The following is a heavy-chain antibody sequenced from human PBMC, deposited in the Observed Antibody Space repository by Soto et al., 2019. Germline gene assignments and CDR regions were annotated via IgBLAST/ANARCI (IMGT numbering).Heavy chain of an antibody. D-gene: IGHD3-3*01. CDR3: AKDPSFLKYYDFWSGYYDVGYFDY. CDR1: GFTFSSYW. CDR2: INNDGSHT. Sequence: GGSLRLSCAASGFTFSSYWMHWVRRSPGKGLLWVSHINNDGSHTTYADSVKGRFTISRDNAKNTLYLQMNSLRAEDTAMYYCAKDPSFLKYYDFWSGYYDVGYFDYWGQGALVTVSS. V-gene: IGHV3-74*01. J-gene: IGHJ4*02.